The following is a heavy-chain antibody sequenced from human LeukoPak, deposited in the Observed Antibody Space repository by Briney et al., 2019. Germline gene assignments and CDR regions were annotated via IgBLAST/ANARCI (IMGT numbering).Heavy chain of an antibody. Sequence: GGSLRLSCAASGFTFSSYSMNWVRQAPGKGLEWVSFISSSNSYIYYADSMKGRFTISRDNAKNSLFLQMNSLRAEDTAVYYCATGGVGATSPLFIDYWGQGTLVIVSS. CDR1: GFTFSSYS. J-gene: IGHJ4*02. CDR2: ISSSNSYI. D-gene: IGHD1-26*01. CDR3: ATGGVGATSPLFIDY. V-gene: IGHV3-21*01.